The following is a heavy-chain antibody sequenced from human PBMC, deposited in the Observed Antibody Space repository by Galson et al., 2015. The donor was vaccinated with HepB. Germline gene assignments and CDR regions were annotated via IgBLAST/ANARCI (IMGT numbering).Heavy chain of an antibody. Sequence: SVKVSCKASGGTFSSYTISWVRQAPGQGLEWMGRIIPILGIANYAQKFQGRVTITADKSTSTAYMELSSLRSEDTAVYYCARSPLVVVVAGTWYFDYWGQGTLVTVSS. D-gene: IGHD6-19*01. CDR2: IIPILGIA. CDR1: GGTFSSYT. V-gene: IGHV1-69*02. CDR3: ARSPLVVVVAGTWYFDY. J-gene: IGHJ4*02.